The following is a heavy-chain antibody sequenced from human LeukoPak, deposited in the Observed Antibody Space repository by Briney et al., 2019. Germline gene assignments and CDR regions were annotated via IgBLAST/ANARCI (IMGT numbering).Heavy chain of an antibody. CDR2: ISGSGGSI. CDR3: GKDPNGDYVGAFEI. D-gene: IGHD4-17*01. Sequence: GGSLRLSCAASGFTFSSHAMSWVRQAPGKGLEWVSAISGSGGSIYYADSVKGRFTISRDNSKNTLYLQMNSLTVEDTAVYYCGKDPNGDYVGAFEIWGQGTMVTVSS. CDR1: GFTFSSHA. V-gene: IGHV3-23*01. J-gene: IGHJ3*02.